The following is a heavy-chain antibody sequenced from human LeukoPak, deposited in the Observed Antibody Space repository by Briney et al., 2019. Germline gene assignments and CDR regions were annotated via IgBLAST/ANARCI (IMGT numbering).Heavy chain of an antibody. CDR2: INPSGGST. V-gene: IGHV1-46*01. CDR3: ARGPTHYDFWSGAPGYYFDY. D-gene: IGHD3-3*01. CDR1: GYAFTSYY. Sequence: ASVKVSCKASGYAFTSYYMHWVRQAPGQGLEWMGIINPSGGSTSYAQKFQGRVTMTRDTSTSTVYMELSSLRSEDTAVYYCARGPTHYDFWSGAPGYYFDYWGQGTLVTVSS. J-gene: IGHJ4*02.